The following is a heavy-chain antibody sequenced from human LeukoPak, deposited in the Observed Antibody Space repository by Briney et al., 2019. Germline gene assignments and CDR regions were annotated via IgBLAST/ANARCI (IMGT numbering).Heavy chain of an antibody. CDR1: GFTFSSYW. CDR2: IKQDGSEK. V-gene: IGHV3-7*03. Sequence: GGSLRLSCAASGFTFSSYWMSWVRQAPGKGLEWVANIKQDGSEKYYVDSVKGRFTISRDNAKNSPYLQMNSLRAEDTAVYYCATLPSSRGVIKRFDYWGQGTLVTVSS. J-gene: IGHJ4*02. D-gene: IGHD3-10*01. CDR3: ATLPSSRGVIKRFDY.